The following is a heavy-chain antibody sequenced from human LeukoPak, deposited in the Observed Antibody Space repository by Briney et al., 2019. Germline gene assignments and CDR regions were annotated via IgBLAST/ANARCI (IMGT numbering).Heavy chain of an antibody. CDR3: AKDWKRIAAAGTGHFDY. D-gene: IGHD6-13*01. CDR2: ISYDGSNK. Sequence: TGGSLRLSCAASGFTFSSYGMHWVRQAPGKGLEWVAVISYDGSNKYYADSVKGRFTISRDNSKNTLYLQMNSLRAEDTAVYYCAKDWKRIAAAGTGHFDYWGQGTLVIVSS. J-gene: IGHJ4*02. CDR1: GFTFSSYG. V-gene: IGHV3-30*18.